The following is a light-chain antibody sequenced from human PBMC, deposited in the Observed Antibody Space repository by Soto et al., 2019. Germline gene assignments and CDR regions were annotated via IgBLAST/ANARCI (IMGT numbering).Light chain of an antibody. CDR1: QSVSSSF. V-gene: IGKV3D-7*01. Sequence: EIVMTQSAATLSLSPGERATLSCRASQSVSSSFLSWYQQKPGQAPRLLIYGASTRATGIPARFSGSGSGTDFTLTISSLQPEDFAVYYCQQDYNLPITFGQGTRLEI. CDR3: QQDYNLPIT. J-gene: IGKJ5*01. CDR2: GAS.